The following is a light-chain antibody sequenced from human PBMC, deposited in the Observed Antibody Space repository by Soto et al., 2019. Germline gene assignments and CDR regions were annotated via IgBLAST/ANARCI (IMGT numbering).Light chain of an antibody. J-gene: IGKJ1*01. CDR2: AAF. CDR3: LQSYNFSWT. Sequence: AIQMTQSPSSLSSSLGDRVTITWGASQDIRNDLAWYQQKHGQAPHLLIFAAFNLQSGVPSRFSGGGSGTHGTLTISSLQHDDVATYYCLQSYNFSWTFGQGTKVDIK. V-gene: IGKV1-6*01. CDR1: QDIRND.